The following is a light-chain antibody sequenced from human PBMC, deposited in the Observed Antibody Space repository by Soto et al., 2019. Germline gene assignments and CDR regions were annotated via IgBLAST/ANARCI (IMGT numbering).Light chain of an antibody. V-gene: IGLV2-11*01. CDR3: CSYAGSYIYV. J-gene: IGLJ1*01. CDR1: SSDVGGYNY. CDR2: DVS. Sequence: QSALTQPRSVSGSPGQLVTISCTGTSSDVGGYNYVSWYQQHPGKAPKLMIYDVSKRPSGVPDRFSGSKSGNTASLTISGLQAEDEADYYCCSYAGSYIYVFGTGTKVTVL.